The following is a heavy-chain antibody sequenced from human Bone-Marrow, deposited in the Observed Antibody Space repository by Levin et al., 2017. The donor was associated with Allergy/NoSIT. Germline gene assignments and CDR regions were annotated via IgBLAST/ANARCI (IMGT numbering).Heavy chain of an antibody. Sequence: GASVKVSCKASGYTFTGYYIHWVRQAPGQGFEWMGRIDSNSGGTNYAQKFQGRIAMTRDTSISTAYMELSSLRSDDTAVYYCAKDNGIGVTTDWFDPWGQGTLVTVSS. D-gene: IGHD4-17*01. CDR2: IDSNSGGT. CDR1: GYTFTGYY. J-gene: IGHJ5*02. CDR3: AKDNGIGVTTDWFDP. V-gene: IGHV1-2*06.